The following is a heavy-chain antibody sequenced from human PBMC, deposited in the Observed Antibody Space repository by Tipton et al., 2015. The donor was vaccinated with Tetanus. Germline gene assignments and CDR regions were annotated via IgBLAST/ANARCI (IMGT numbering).Heavy chain of an antibody. V-gene: IGHV4-61*01. Sequence: TLSLTCTVSGGSVSGSSHYWSWIRQPPGKQLEWVGYIYHSGSTNYNPSLKSRVSISFGTSKNQFSLNLESVTAADTAVYYCARHLTYTYTSRYFDYWGLGTLVTVSS. CDR1: GGSVSGSSHY. J-gene: IGHJ4*02. D-gene: IGHD5-18*01. CDR3: ARHLTYTYTSRYFDY. CDR2: IYHSGST.